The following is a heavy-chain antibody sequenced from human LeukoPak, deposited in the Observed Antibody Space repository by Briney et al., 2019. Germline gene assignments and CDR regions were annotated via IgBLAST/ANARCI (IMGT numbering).Heavy chain of an antibody. D-gene: IGHD2-15*01. J-gene: IGHJ5*02. Sequence: PSETLSLTCSVSGASISSHYWSWIRQPPGKGLEWIGYIHYSGSTNCNPSLKSRVTMSVDTSKNQFSLKLSSVTAADTAVYYCARGSTLIGNWFDPWGQGTLVTVSS. CDR2: IHYSGST. CDR1: GASISSHY. V-gene: IGHV4-59*11. CDR3: ARGSTLIGNWFDP.